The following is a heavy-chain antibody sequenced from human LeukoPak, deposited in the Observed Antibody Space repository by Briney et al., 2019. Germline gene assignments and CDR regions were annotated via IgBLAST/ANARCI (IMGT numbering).Heavy chain of an antibody. CDR1: GFTFSRYW. CDR2: ISGSGANT. V-gene: IGHV3-23*01. Sequence: GGSLRLSCAASGFTFSRYWMHWVRQAPGKGLEWVSGISGSGANTYHADSVKGRFTISRDNSKNTLYVQMNSLRAEDTAVYYCATEKGDSPDYWGQGTLVTVSS. CDR3: ATEKGDSPDY. D-gene: IGHD2-21*01. J-gene: IGHJ4*02.